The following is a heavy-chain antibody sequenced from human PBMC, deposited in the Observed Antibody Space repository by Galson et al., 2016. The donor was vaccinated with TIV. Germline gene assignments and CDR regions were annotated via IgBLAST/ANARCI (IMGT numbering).Heavy chain of an antibody. CDR2: TYYRSTWYN. D-gene: IGHD3-3*01. CDR3: ARATPSVFGVVMTLDY. J-gene: IGHJ4*02. CDR1: GDSVSSTSAA. Sequence: CAISGDSVSSTSAAWNWIRQSPSRGLEWLGRTYYRSTWYNDYALSVKSRITINPDTSKNQVSLQLHSVTPEDTAVYYWARATPSVFGVVMTLDYWGQGTLVTVSS. V-gene: IGHV6-1*01.